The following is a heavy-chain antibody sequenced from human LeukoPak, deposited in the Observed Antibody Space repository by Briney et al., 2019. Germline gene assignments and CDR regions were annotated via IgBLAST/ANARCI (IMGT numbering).Heavy chain of an antibody. CDR3: ARDDYGDYPRDY. D-gene: IGHD4-17*01. J-gene: IGHJ4*02. CDR2: ISAYNGNT. Sequence: ASVKVSRKASGYTFTSYGISWVRQAPGQGLEWMGWISAYNGNTNYAQKLQGRVTITTDTSTSTAYMELRSLRSDDTAVYYCARDDYGDYPRDYWGQGTLVTVSS. V-gene: IGHV1-18*01. CDR1: GYTFTSYG.